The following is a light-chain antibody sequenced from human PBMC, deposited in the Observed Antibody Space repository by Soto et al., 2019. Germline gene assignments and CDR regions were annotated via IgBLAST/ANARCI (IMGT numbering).Light chain of an antibody. CDR2: GAS. CDR1: QSVSNNY. CDR3: QQYGLLPPCT. V-gene: IGKV3-20*01. J-gene: IGKJ1*01. Sequence: EIVLTQSPGTLSLSPGERATLSCRASQSVSNNYLAWYQQKPGQAPRLLIDGASNRATGIPARFSGSGSGTDFTLTISSLEPEDFAVYYCQQYGLLPPCTFGQGTKVDIK.